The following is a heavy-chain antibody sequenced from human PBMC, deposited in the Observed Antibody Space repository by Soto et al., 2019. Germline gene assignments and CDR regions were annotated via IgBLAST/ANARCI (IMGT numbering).Heavy chain of an antibody. D-gene: IGHD2-21*02. Sequence: EVQLVESEGGLVQRGGSLRLSCAASGFTFSYYWMHWVRQAPGQGLVWVSHIHSDGSSTTYADSVKGRFTISRDNAKNTLYLQMNSLRAEDTAVYYCARGDKGGFDLWGQGTTITVSS. CDR2: IHSDGSST. J-gene: IGHJ3*01. V-gene: IGHV3-74*01. CDR3: ARGDKGGFDL. CDR1: GFTFSYYW.